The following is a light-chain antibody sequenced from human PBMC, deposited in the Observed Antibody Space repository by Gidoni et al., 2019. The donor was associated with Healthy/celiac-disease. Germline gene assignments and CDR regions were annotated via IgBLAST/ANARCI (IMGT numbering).Light chain of an antibody. Sequence: DIVMTQSPDSLAVSLGERATSNCKSSQSVLYSTNNKNYLASYQQKPGQPPKLLIYWASTRESGVPDRFSGSGSGTDFTLTISSLQAEDVAVYYCQQYYSTLALTFGGGTKVEIK. V-gene: IGKV4-1*01. CDR2: WAS. CDR1: QSVLYSTNNKNY. J-gene: IGKJ4*01. CDR3: QQYYSTLALT.